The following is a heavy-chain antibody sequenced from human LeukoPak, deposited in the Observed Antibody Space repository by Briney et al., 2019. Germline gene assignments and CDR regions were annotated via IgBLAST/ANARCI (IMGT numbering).Heavy chain of an antibody. CDR1: GYTFTGYY. CDR3: ARDTVRVRGVLPY. Sequence: GASVKVSCKASGYTFTGYYMHWVLQAPGQGLEWMGWINPNSGGTNYAQKFQGRVTMTRDTSISTAYMELSRLRSDDTAVYYCARDTVRVRGVLPYWGQGTLVTVSS. D-gene: IGHD3-10*01. J-gene: IGHJ4*02. V-gene: IGHV1-2*02. CDR2: INPNSGGT.